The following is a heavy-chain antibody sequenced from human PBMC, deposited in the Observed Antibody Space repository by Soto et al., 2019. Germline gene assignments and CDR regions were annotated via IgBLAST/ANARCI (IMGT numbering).Heavy chain of an antibody. J-gene: IGHJ4*02. CDR2: INHSGST. CDR3: AREFYYDSRGYQFEY. Sequence: LSLTCVVSGGSLSNYYWSWIRQPPGKGLEWIGEINHSGSTNYNPSLKSRVSFSLDTSKNQFSLRLSSVTAADTAVYFCAREFYYDSRGYQFEYWGQGTLVTVSS. CDR1: GGSLSNYY. D-gene: IGHD3-22*01. V-gene: IGHV4-34*01.